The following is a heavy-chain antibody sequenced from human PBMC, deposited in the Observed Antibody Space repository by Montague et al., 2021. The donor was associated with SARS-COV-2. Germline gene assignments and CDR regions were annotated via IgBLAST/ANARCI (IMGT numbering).Heavy chain of an antibody. Sequence: SETLSPTCAVSGGSFSGFYWSWVRQPPGEGLEWIGEINQSGSINYNPSLKSRVTILVDSSKNQFSLKLTSVAAADTAVYYCARLRDGVVPSPILGVGPYYSYYFIDVWGKGTTVTVSS. CDR2: INQSGSI. CDR3: ARLRDGVVPSPILGVGPYYSYYFIDV. D-gene: IGHD3-10*01. CDR1: GGSFSGFY. V-gene: IGHV4-34*01. J-gene: IGHJ6*03.